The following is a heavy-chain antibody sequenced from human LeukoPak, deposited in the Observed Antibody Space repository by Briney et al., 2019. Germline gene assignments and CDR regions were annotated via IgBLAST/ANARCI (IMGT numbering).Heavy chain of an antibody. CDR3: ATRYSSGWYGSNYYYYGMDV. D-gene: IGHD6-19*01. V-gene: IGHV1-8*02. J-gene: IGHJ6*02. CDR1: GYTFTSYA. Sequence: ASVKVSCTASGYTFTSYAMNWVRQATGQGLEWMGWMNPNSGNTGYAQKFQGRATMTRNTSISTAYMELSSLRSEDTAVYYCATRYSSGWYGSNYYYYGMDVWGQGTTVTVSS. CDR2: MNPNSGNT.